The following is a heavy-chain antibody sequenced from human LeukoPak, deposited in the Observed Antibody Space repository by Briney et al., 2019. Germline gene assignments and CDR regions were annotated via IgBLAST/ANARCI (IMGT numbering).Heavy chain of an antibody. CDR1: GFTFRHCG. D-gene: IGHD4-11*01. V-gene: IGHV3-33*06. CDR2: IWSDATNQ. CDR3: VKDAQRGFDYSNSLQH. Sequence: GGSLRLSCEASGFTFRHCGMHWVRQAPGKGLEWVAVIWSDATNQYYSDSVKGRFTISRDNFKRTVSLQMNSLRAEDTAVYYCVKDAQRGFDYSNSLQHWGQGSLVTVSS. J-gene: IGHJ4*02.